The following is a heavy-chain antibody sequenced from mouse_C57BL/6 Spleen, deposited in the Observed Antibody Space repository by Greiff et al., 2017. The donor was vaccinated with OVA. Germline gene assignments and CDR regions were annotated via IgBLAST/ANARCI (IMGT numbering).Heavy chain of an antibody. CDR1: GFTFSDYY. J-gene: IGHJ2*01. CDR2: ISNGGGST. Sequence: EVKLMESGGGLVQPGGSLKLSCAASGFTFSDYYMYWVRQTPEKRLEWVAYISNGGGSTYYPDTVKGRFTISRDNAKNTLYLQMSRLKSEDTAMYYCARDGGGVFDYWGQGTTLTVSS. V-gene: IGHV5-12*01. CDR3: ARDGGGVFDY.